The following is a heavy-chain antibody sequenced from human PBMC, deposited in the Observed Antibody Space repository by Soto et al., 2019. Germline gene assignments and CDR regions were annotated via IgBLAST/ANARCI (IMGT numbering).Heavy chain of an antibody. V-gene: IGHV3-23*01. CDR3: AKDSRSLTRITIFGVDYMDV. Sequence: GGSLRLSCAASGFTFSNYAMTWVRQAPGKGLEWVSSISDGGGTSYYADSVRGRFTISRDNSKKTLSLQMNSLRADDTAVYYCAKDSRSLTRITIFGVDYMDVWGKGTTVTVSS. D-gene: IGHD3-3*01. CDR1: GFTFSNYA. J-gene: IGHJ6*03. CDR2: ISDGGGTS.